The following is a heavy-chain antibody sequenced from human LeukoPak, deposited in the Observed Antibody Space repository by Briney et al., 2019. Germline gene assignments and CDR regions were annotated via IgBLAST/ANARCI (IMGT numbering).Heavy chain of an antibody. CDR2: INPNSGGI. J-gene: IGHJ1*01. Sequence: ASVKVSCKASGYTFTGYYMHWVRQAPGQGLEWMGWINPNSGGINYAQKFQGRVTMTRDTSISTAYMELSRLRSDDTAVYYCARVGLDDFWSGYSFQHWGQGTLVTVSS. CDR1: GYTFTGYY. D-gene: IGHD3-3*01. V-gene: IGHV1-2*02. CDR3: ARVGLDDFWSGYSFQH.